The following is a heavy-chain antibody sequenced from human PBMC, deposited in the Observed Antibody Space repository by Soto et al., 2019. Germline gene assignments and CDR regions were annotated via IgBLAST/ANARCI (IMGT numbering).Heavy chain of an antibody. CDR1: GGSIDDINSY. Sequence: QVQLQESGPGMVMPSQTLSLTCAVSGGSIDDINSYWTWIRQSPGRSPEWIGYIHNTGNTFYSPSLKCRLAISIDRSHSQFSLKLSAVTAADTAFYYCARSTYGEGYPHFFADWVQGTLVTVSS. CDR3: ARSTYGEGYPHFFAD. V-gene: IGHV4-30-4*01. D-gene: IGHD3-16*02. J-gene: IGHJ4*02. CDR2: IHNTGNT.